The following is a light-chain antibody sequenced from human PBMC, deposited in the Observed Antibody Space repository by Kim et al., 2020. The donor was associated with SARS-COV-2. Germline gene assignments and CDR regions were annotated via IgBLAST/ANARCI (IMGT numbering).Light chain of an antibody. Sequence: ELTQPPSASVTPGQRVTISCSGSSSNIGSNYVYWYQQLPGTAPKLLIYRNNQRPSGVPDRFSGSKSGTSASLAISGLRSEDEADYYCAAWDDSLSGLYVFGTGTKVTVL. CDR1: SSNIGSNY. J-gene: IGLJ1*01. CDR3: AAWDDSLSGLYV. V-gene: IGLV1-47*01. CDR2: RNN.